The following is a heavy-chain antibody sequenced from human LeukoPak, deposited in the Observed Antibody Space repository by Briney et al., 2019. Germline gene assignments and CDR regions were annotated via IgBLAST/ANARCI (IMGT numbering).Heavy chain of an antibody. J-gene: IGHJ4*02. Sequence: PSGTLSLTCGVSGGSISGTNWWSWVRQPPGQGLEWIGEISLAGQTNCNPSLNGRVTMSLDKSSNQLSPHLTSVTAADTATYYCSRESGPFCPFGYWGQGTLVIVSS. D-gene: IGHD1-26*01. CDR3: SRESGPFCPFGY. CDR1: GGSISGTNW. V-gene: IGHV4-4*02. CDR2: ISLAGQT.